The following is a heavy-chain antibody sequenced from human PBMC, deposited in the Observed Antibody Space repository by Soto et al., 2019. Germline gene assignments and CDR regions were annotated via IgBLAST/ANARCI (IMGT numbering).Heavy chain of an antibody. D-gene: IGHD3-16*01. V-gene: IGHV3-53*01. Sequence: LRVSCAASELSVCSNYMTWVRQAPGKGLEWVSVIDSGDITYYADSVRGRFTISRDNSGNTVYLQMNRLRAEDTALYYCARGGALFYYYGLDVWGRGTTVTVSS. J-gene: IGHJ6*02. CDR3: ARGGALFYYYGLDV. CDR2: IDSGDIT. CDR1: ELSVCSNY.